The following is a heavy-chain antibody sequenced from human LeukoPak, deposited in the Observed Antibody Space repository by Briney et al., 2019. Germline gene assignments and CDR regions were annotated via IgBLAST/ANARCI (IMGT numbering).Heavy chain of an antibody. Sequence: GGSLRLSCAASGFTFSSYEMNWVRQAPGKGLEWVSYISSSSSYIYYADSVKGRFTISRDNAKNSLYLQMNSLRAEDTAVYYCARGEPRIAVADDYFDYWGQGTLVTVSS. J-gene: IGHJ4*02. V-gene: IGHV3-21*05. CDR3: ARGEPRIAVADDYFDY. CDR2: ISSSSSYI. CDR1: GFTFSSYE. D-gene: IGHD6-19*01.